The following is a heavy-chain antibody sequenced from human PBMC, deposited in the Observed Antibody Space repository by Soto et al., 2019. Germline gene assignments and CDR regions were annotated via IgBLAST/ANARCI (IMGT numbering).Heavy chain of an antibody. CDR2: IYEGGTT. CDR3: ARRGSGHTFDY. Sequence: QLQLQESGPGLVKPSETLSLTCAVSGASISRTGFHWGWIRQPPGQGLEWIGSIYEGGTTFYNSSRKSRVTISADTSKNHFSLKLNSVTAADTAVYFCARRGSGHTFDYWGQGTLVTVSS. CDR1: GASISRTGFH. V-gene: IGHV4-39*01. J-gene: IGHJ4*02. D-gene: IGHD3-10*01.